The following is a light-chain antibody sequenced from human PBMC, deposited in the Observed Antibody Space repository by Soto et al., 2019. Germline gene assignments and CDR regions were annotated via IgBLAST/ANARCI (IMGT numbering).Light chain of an antibody. CDR3: HQYGSSPRT. CDR1: QSFTSNY. Sequence: EIVLTQSPGTLSLSPGERATLSCGASQSFTSNYLAWYQQKPGQAPRLLIYGASTRATGIPDRFSGSGSGTDFTLTISRLEPEDFAVYYCHQYGSSPRTFGQGTKVEI. J-gene: IGKJ1*01. V-gene: IGKV3-20*01. CDR2: GAS.